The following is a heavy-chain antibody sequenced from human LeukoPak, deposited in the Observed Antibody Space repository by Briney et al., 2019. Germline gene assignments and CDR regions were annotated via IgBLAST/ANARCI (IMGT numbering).Heavy chain of an antibody. CDR3: ARAFRVPASAKIFDF. CDR2: IYYSGHT. V-gene: IGHV4-30-4*01. J-gene: IGHJ4*02. Sequence: SETLSLTCTVSGGSMSGFDYYWSWIRRPPGKGLEWTGYIYYSGHTYYNPSLKSRISMSVDTSKNQFSLKLSSVTAADTAVYYCARAFRVPASAKIFDFWGQGTLVTVSS. D-gene: IGHD1-26*01. CDR1: GGSMSGFDYY.